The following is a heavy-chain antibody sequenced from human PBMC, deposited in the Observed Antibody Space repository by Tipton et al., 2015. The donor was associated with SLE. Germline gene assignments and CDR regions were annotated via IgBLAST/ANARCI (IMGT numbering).Heavy chain of an antibody. J-gene: IGHJ4*02. CDR2: IFHSGRT. CDR3: ASGWLAVDY. CDR1: GYSITSGYY. D-gene: IGHD6-19*01. Sequence: TLSLTCEVSGYSITSGYYYGWIRRPPGKGLEWIGSIFHSGRTYHSPSLKSRITMSIDTSKTEFSLKLTSVTAADTAVYYCASGWLAVDYWGQGKLVTVSS. V-gene: IGHV4-38-2*01.